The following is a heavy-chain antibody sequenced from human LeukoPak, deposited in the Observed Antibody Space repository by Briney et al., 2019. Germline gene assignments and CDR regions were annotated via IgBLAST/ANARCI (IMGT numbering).Heavy chain of an antibody. CDR3: ARDANFDY. J-gene: IGHJ4*02. V-gene: IGHV3-7*04. CDR2: IKQDGSEK. CDR1: GFTFSSYS. Sequence: GGSLRLSCAASGFTFSSYSMNWVRQAPGKGLEWVANIKQDGSEKYYVDSVKGRFTISRDNAKNSLYLQMNSLRAEDTAVYYCARDANFDYWGQGTLVTVSS.